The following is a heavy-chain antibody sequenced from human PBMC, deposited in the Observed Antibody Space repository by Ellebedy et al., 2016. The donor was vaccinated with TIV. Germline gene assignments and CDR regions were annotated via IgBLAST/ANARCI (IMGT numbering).Heavy chain of an antibody. Sequence: ASVKVSCKASGYTFTGYYMHWVRQAPGQGLEWMGWINPNSGGTNYAQKFQGRVTMTRDTSISTAYMELSRLRSDDTAVYYCARGWGHSSGYQTHRPFDYWGQGTLVTVSS. CDR2: INPNSGGT. CDR1: GYTFTGYY. CDR3: ARGWGHSSGYQTHRPFDY. V-gene: IGHV1-2*02. D-gene: IGHD3-22*01. J-gene: IGHJ4*02.